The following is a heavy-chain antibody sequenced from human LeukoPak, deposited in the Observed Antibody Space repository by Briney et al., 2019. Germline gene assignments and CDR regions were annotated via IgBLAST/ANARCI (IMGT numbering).Heavy chain of an antibody. Sequence: GGSLRLSCAASGFTFSSYEMHWVRQAPGKGLEWVSYISSSGTTIYYADSVRGRFTISRDNAKNSLYLQLNSLRAEDTAVYYCARDPLYCSGGSCYSEGFDYRGQGTLVTVSS. D-gene: IGHD2-15*01. V-gene: IGHV3-48*03. CDR2: ISSSGTTI. CDR3: ARDPLYCSGGSCYSEGFDY. J-gene: IGHJ4*02. CDR1: GFTFSSYE.